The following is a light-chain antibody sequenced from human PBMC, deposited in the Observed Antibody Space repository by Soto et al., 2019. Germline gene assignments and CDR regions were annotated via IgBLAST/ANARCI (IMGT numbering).Light chain of an antibody. J-gene: IGKJ3*01. Sequence: EILLTQSPSTLSLSPGEGVTLSCRASQSVTGNSLAWYQQKPGQAPRLLIYGASSRAAAVPDRFTGSGSGTDFALTISRLEPEDFGVYYCQQYGGSLITSGPGTKVDIK. CDR2: GAS. CDR1: QSVTGNS. V-gene: IGKV3-20*01. CDR3: QQYGGSLIT.